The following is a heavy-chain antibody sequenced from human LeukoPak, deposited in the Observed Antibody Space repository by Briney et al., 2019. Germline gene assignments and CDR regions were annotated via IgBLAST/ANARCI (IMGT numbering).Heavy chain of an antibody. CDR3: ARQDNYYFDY. CDR1: GGSIKSNNW. V-gene: IGHV4-4*02. D-gene: IGHD1-20*01. CDR2: IYYSGST. J-gene: IGHJ4*02. Sequence: SETLSLTCAVSGGSIKSNNWWSWVRQPPGKGLEWIGYIYYSGSTYYNPSLKSRVTISVDMSKNQFSLKLSSVTAADTAVYYCARQDNYYFDYWGQGILVTVSS.